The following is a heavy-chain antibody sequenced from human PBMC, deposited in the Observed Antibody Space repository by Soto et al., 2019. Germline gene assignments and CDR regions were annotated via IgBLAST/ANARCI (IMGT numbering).Heavy chain of an antibody. V-gene: IGHV4-4*07. Sequence: SETLSLTCTVSGASISCYYWSWIRKSAGKGLEWIGRIYATGTTDYNPSLKSRVMMSVDTSKKQFSLKLRSVTAADTAVYYCVRDGTKTLRDWFDPWGQGISVTVSS. CDR2: IYATGTT. CDR3: VRDGTKTLRDWFDP. J-gene: IGHJ5*02. D-gene: IGHD1-1*01. CDR1: GASISCYY.